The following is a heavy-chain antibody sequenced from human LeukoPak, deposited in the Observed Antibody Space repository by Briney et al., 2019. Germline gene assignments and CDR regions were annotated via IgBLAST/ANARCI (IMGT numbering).Heavy chain of an antibody. J-gene: IGHJ4*02. CDR2: IYHSGNT. Sequence: SETLSLTRALSGYSISSDYYWGWIRPPPGKGQKWIGSIYHSGNTNYNPSLKSRVTISVDTSKNQFSLKVSSVTAADTALYYCARWYSSSGYLDYWGQGTLVTVSS. CDR3: ARWYSSSGYLDY. D-gene: IGHD6-6*01. V-gene: IGHV4-38-2*01. CDR1: GYSISSDYY.